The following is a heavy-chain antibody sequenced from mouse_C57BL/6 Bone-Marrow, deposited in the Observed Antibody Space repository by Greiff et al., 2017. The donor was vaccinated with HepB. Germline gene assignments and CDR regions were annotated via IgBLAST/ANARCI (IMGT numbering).Heavy chain of an antibody. CDR3: ARQSRGISAWFAY. V-gene: IGHV5-6*02. CDR1: GFTFSSYG. J-gene: IGHJ3*01. Sequence: DVMLVESGGDLVKPGGSLKLSCAASGFTFSSYGMSWVRQTPDKRLEWVATISSGGSYTYYPDSVKGRFTISRDNAKNTLYLQMSSLKSEDTAMYYCARQSRGISAWFAYWGQGTLVTVSA. CDR2: ISSGGSYT.